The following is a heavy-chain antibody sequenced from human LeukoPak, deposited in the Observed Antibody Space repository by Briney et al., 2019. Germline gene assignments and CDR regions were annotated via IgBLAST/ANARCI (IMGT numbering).Heavy chain of an antibody. J-gene: IGHJ6*03. Sequence: GGSLRLSCAASGFTFSSYAMHWVRQAPGKGLEWVAVISYDGSNKYYADSVKGRFTISRDNSKDTLYLQMNSLRAEDTAVYYCAREFVPAVPYYYYYMDVWGKGTTVTVSS. V-gene: IGHV3-30-3*01. CDR2: ISYDGSNK. CDR1: GFTFSSYA. D-gene: IGHD2-2*01. CDR3: AREFVPAVPYYYYYMDV.